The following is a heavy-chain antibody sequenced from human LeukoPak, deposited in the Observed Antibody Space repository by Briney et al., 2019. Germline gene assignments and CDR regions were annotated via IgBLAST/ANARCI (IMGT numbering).Heavy chain of an antibody. Sequence: GASVKVSCKASGYTFTSSGISWVRQAPGQGLGWMGWISAYNGNTNYTQKLQGRVTMTTDKSTSTAYMELRSLRSDDTDVYYCARDLGGGLQRNFDYWGQGTLVTVSS. V-gene: IGHV1-18*01. CDR1: GYTFTSSG. J-gene: IGHJ4*02. CDR3: ARDLGGGLQRNFDY. CDR2: ISAYNGNT. D-gene: IGHD4-23*01.